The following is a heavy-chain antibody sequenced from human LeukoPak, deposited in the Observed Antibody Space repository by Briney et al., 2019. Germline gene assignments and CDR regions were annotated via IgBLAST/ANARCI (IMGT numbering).Heavy chain of an antibody. CDR1: GFTFSAYS. Sequence: GGSLRLSCAASGFTFSAYSMNWVRQAPGTGLEWVSSISSSSSYIYYADSVKGRFTISRDYAKNSLYLQMNSLRAEDTAVYYCARDIRTYDTLTGWNFDYWGQGTLVTVSS. D-gene: IGHD3-9*01. J-gene: IGHJ4*02. V-gene: IGHV3-21*01. CDR3: ARDIRTYDTLTGWNFDY. CDR2: ISSSSSYI.